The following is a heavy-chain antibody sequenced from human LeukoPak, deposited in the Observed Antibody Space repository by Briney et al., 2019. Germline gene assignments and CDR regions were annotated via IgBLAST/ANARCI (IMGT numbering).Heavy chain of an antibody. D-gene: IGHD6-25*01. Sequence: GGSLRLSCAASGFTFSNYGMCWIRQAPGKGLEWVSLISRDGGNTYYPDSVKGRFTIYRDNSKNTVYLQMNGLRAEGTAVYFCAPDLRGSASSLDDWGQGTLVTVSS. J-gene: IGHJ4*02. CDR1: GFTFSNYG. CDR3: APDLRGSASSLDD. V-gene: IGHV3-23*01. CDR2: ISRDGGNT.